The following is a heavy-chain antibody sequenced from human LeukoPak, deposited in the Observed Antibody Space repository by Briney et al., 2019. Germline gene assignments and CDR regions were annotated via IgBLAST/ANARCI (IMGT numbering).Heavy chain of an antibody. Sequence: GGSLRLSCAASGFTFSSYGMHWVRQAPGKGLEWVAVISYDGSKKYYADSVKGRITISRDNSKRTLSLQMNSLRPEDTAVYYCAKDRGYYDSSGYYWFGAFDIWGQGTMVTVSS. D-gene: IGHD3-22*01. CDR2: ISYDGSKK. CDR3: AKDRGYYDSSGYYWFGAFDI. J-gene: IGHJ3*02. V-gene: IGHV3-30*18. CDR1: GFTFSSYG.